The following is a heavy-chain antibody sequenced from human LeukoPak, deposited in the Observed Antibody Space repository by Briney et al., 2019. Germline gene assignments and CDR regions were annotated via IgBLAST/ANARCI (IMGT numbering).Heavy chain of an antibody. J-gene: IGHJ4*02. CDR1: GFTFSSYG. Sequence: SGGSLRLSCAASGFTFSSYGMHWVRQAPGKGLEWVAVIWYDGSNKYYADSVKGRFTISRDNSKNTLYLQMSSLRAEDTAVYYCVKDGSGSYYTYYFDYWGQGTLVTVSS. CDR3: VKDGSGSYYTYYFDY. V-gene: IGHV3-30*02. D-gene: IGHD3-10*01. CDR2: IWYDGSNK.